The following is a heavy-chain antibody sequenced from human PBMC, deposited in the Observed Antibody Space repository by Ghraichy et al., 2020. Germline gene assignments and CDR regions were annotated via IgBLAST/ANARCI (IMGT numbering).Heavy chain of an antibody. Sequence: SETLPLTCAVYGVSFNGNYWTWIRQPPGKGLEWIGQIKHSGGPTYNPSLKSRVTISEDTSKKHFTLKLNSVTAADTAVDYCARDTVRDGMDVWGQGTTVTVSS. CDR1: GVSFNGNY. CDR3: ARDTVRDGMDV. D-gene: IGHD4-17*01. J-gene: IGHJ6*02. CDR2: IKHSGGP. V-gene: IGHV4-34*01.